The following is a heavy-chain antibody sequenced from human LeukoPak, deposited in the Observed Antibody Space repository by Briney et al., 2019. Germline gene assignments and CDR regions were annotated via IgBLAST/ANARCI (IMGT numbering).Heavy chain of an antibody. CDR3: ARGRYSGTYSLDY. J-gene: IGHJ4*02. CDR2: IYTSGST. V-gene: IGHV4-61*02. D-gene: IGHD1-26*01. Sequence: SETLSLTCTVPGGSISSGSYYWSWIRQPAGKGLEWLGRIYTSGSTNCNPSLKSRVTMSVDTSKNQFSLKLSSVTAADTAVYYCARGRYSGTYSLDYWGQGTLVTVSS. CDR1: GGSISSGSYY.